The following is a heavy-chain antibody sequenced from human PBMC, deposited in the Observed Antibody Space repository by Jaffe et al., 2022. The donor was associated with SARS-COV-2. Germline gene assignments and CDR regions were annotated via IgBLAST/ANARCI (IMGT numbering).Heavy chain of an antibody. CDR2: IYSGGDT. CDR3: ARENNYDLWQYYFDY. V-gene: IGHV3-53*01. J-gene: IGHJ4*02. D-gene: IGHD3-3*01. CDR1: GFTVSSNY. Sequence: EVQLVESGGGLIQPGGSLRLSCAASGFTVSSNYMSWVRQAPGKGLEWVSVIYSGGDTHYADSVKGRFTISRDDSKNMLYLQMNSLRAEDTAVYFCARENNYDLWQYYFDYWGQGTLVTVSS.